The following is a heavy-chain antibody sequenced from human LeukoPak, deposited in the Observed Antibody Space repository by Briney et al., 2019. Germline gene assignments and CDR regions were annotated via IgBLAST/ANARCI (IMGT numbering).Heavy chain of an antibody. CDR2: MNQDGSER. J-gene: IGHJ4*02. CDR3: ASGRYRENFVW. D-gene: IGHD3-16*02. Sequence: GGSLRLSCAASGFTFSHFWMSWVRQAPGKGLEWVATMNQDGSERYYVDSVKGRCTISRDNAKNSLHLQINNQRAEDMSVNYCASGRYRENFVWGGQGTLITVSA. CDR1: GFTFSHFW. V-gene: IGHV3-7*01.